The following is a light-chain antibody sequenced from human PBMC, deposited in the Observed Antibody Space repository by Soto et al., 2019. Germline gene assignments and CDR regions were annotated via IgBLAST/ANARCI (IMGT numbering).Light chain of an antibody. CDR2: NNN. CDR3: AAWDESLNGYV. Sequence: QSVLTQPPSASGTPGQRVTISCSGGSSNIGTNAVNWYQQLPGTAPKLLIYNNNQRPSGLPDRFSGSKSGTSASLAISGLQSEDEADYYCAAWDESLNGYVFGTGTKVTVL. CDR1: SSNIGTNA. V-gene: IGLV1-44*01. J-gene: IGLJ1*01.